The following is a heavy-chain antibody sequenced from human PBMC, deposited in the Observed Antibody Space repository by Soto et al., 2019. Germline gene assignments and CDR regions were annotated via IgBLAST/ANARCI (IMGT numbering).Heavy chain of an antibody. Sequence: QVQLVESGGGVVQPGRSLRLSCAASGFTFSSYGMHWVRQAPGKGLEWVAVIWYDGSNKYYADSVKGRFTISRDNSKNTLYLQLTSLRAEDTAVYYCARGHVDVGAFDIWGQGTMVTVSS. CDR1: GFTFSSYG. V-gene: IGHV3-33*01. D-gene: IGHD5-12*01. J-gene: IGHJ3*02. CDR2: IWYDGSNK. CDR3: ARGHVDVGAFDI.